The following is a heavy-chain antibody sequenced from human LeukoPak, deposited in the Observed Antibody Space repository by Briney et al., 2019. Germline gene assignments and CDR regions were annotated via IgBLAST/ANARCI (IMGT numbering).Heavy chain of an antibody. V-gene: IGHV3-23*01. CDR1: GFTFSSYA. Sequence: GGSLRLSCAASGFTFSSYAMSWVRQAPGKGLEWVSAISGSGGSTYYADSVKGRFTISRDNSKNTLYLQMNSLRAEDTAVYYCASPPSDYYDSSGYYSPPFDYWGQGTPVTVSS. D-gene: IGHD3-22*01. CDR2: ISGSGGST. J-gene: IGHJ4*02. CDR3: ASPPSDYYDSSGYYSPPFDY.